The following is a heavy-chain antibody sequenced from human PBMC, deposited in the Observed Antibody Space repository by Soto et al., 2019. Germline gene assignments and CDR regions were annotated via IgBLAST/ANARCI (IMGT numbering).Heavy chain of an antibody. CDR2: IYPGDSDT. D-gene: IGHD3-10*01. J-gene: IGHJ6*02. Sequence: GESLKISCKGSGYSFTSYWIRWVLHIPWKSLEWMGIIYPGDSDTRYSPSFQGQVTISADKSISTPYLQWSSLKASDTAMYYCAGGGVRGVITRTRDYYGMDVWGQGTTVTVSS. V-gene: IGHV5-51*01. CDR3: AGGGVRGVITRTRDYYGMDV. CDR1: GYSFTSYW.